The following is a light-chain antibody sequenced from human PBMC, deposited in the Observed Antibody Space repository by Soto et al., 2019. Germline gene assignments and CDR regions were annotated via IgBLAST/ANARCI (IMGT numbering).Light chain of an antibody. CDR2: GNR. Sequence: QSVLTQPPSVSGAPGQRVTISCTGNSSNLGAGYDVHWYQQLPGAAPKLVIFGNRNRPSGVPERFSGSKSGTSASLAITGLQAEDEADYFCASWDDSLDGPWLFGGGTKLTVL. J-gene: IGLJ3*02. CDR1: SSNLGAGYD. CDR3: ASWDDSLDGPWL. V-gene: IGLV1-40*01.